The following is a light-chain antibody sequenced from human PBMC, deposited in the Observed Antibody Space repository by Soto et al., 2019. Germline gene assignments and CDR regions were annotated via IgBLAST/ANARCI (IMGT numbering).Light chain of an antibody. CDR1: ESLLHRNGNTL. J-gene: IGKJ1*01. Sequence: DIVLTQSPLSLTVTPGEAASISCTSSESLLHRNGNTLLDWYLQKPGQSPQLLIYLVSRLACGVPDRFSGGGSATDFTLIISRVEAEDVGVYYCLQGLQTPRTFGQGTKVEIK. CDR3: LQGLQTPRT. CDR2: LVS. V-gene: IGKV2-28*01.